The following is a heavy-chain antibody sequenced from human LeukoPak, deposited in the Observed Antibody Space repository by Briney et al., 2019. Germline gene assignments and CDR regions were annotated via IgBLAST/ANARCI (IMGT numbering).Heavy chain of an antibody. J-gene: IGHJ4*02. Sequence: GGSLRLSCAASGFTFSSQAMSWVCQAPGKGLEWVSGISGSGGSTYYADSVKGRFTISRDNSKNTLYLQMHSLRVEDSAVYFCAKRGYGSGSYRYYFDYWGQGTLVTVSS. CDR2: ISGSGGST. V-gene: IGHV3-23*01. D-gene: IGHD3-10*01. CDR1: GFTFSSQA. CDR3: AKRGYGSGSYRYYFDY.